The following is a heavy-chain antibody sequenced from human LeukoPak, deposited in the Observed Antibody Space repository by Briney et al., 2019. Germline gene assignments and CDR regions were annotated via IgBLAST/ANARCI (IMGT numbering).Heavy chain of an antibody. CDR3: ARLPVSVTNPGCFDY. J-gene: IGHJ4*02. Sequence: SETLSLTCTVSGGSISSSSYYWGWIRQPPGKGLEWIGSIYYSGSTYYNPSLKSRVTISVDTSKNQFSLKLSSVTAADTAVYYCARLPVSVTNPGCFDYWGQGTLVTVSS. CDR2: IYYSGST. CDR1: GGSISSSSYY. V-gene: IGHV4-39*01. D-gene: IGHD4-17*01.